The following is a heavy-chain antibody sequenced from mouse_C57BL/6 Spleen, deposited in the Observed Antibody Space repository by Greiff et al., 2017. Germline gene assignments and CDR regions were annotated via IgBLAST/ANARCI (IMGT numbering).Heavy chain of an antibody. Sequence: VQLQQSGPELVKPGASVKISCKASGYAFSSSWMNWVKQRPGKGLEWIGRIYPGDGDTNYNGKFKGKATLTADKSSSTAYMQLSSLTSEDSAVYFCAREGKLLGLYFDYWGQGTTLTVSS. CDR3: AREGKLLGLYFDY. CDR2: IYPGDGDT. CDR1: GYAFSSSW. V-gene: IGHV1-82*01. D-gene: IGHD4-1*01. J-gene: IGHJ2*01.